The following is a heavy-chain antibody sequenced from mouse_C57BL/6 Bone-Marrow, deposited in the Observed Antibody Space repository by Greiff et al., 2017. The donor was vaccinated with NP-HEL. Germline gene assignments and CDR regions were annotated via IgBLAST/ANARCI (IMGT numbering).Heavy chain of an antibody. CDR3: ARSHTLLLRYAMDY. Sequence: VQLQQSGAELARPGASVKMSCKASGYTFTSYTMHWVKQRPGQGLEWIGYINPSSGYTKYNQKFKDKATLTADKSSSTAYMQLSSLTSEDSAVYYCARSHTLLLRYAMDYWGQGTSVTVSS. D-gene: IGHD1-1*01. CDR2: INPSSGYT. CDR1: GYTFTSYT. J-gene: IGHJ4*01. V-gene: IGHV1-4*01.